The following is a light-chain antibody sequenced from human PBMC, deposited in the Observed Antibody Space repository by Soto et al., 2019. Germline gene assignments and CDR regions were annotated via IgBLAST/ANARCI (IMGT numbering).Light chain of an antibody. V-gene: IGKV3-15*01. CDR2: DAS. CDR1: QSVGST. CDR3: QQYNDWPET. J-gene: IGKJ1*01. Sequence: EIVMTQSPATLSVSPGERATLSCRASQSVGSTLAWYQQKVGQAPRLLIYDASARATGIPARFSGSGSGTEFTLTISSLQSEDFAVYYCQQYNDWPETFDQGTKVEIK.